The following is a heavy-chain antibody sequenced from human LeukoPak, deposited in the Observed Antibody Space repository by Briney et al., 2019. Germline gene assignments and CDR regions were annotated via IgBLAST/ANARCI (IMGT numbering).Heavy chain of an antibody. V-gene: IGHV3-21*01. CDR2: ISGNSAFK. CDR1: GFTFSSYS. D-gene: IGHD6-19*01. CDR3: AKTDDSGWWNIDY. Sequence: GSLRLSCVVSGFTFSSYSMIWVRQTPEKRLEWVSSISGNSAFKHDADSVKGRFIISRDNAQNTLFLQMNSLRAEDTAVYYCAKTDDSGWWNIDYWGQGTLVTVPS. J-gene: IGHJ4*02.